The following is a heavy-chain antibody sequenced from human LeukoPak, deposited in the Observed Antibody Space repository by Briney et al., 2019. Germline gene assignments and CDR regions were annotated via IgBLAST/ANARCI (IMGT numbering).Heavy chain of an antibody. J-gene: IGHJ4*02. CDR1: GGSISSGDYY. CDR3: ARDDYYGSGSYYDY. Sequence: SETLXLTCTVSGGSISSGDYYWSWIRQPPGKGREWIGYIYYSGSTYYNPSLKSRVTISVDTSKNQFSLKLSSVTAADTAVYYCARDDYYGSGSYYDYWGQGTLVTVSS. V-gene: IGHV4-30-4*01. CDR2: IYYSGST. D-gene: IGHD3-10*01.